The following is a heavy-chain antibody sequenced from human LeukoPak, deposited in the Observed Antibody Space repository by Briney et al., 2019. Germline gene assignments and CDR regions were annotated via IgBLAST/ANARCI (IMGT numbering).Heavy chain of an antibody. CDR1: GDTFTSHY. Sequence: ASVKVSCKASGDTFTSHYLHWVRQAPGQGLEWMGIVNPSGGSTSYAQKFQGRVTMTRDTSTSTVYMELSSLRSEDTAVYYCARTYYGSGSCLNWFDPWGQGTLVTVSS. CDR3: ARTYYGSGSCLNWFDP. CDR2: VNPSGGST. V-gene: IGHV1-46*01. D-gene: IGHD3-10*01. J-gene: IGHJ5*02.